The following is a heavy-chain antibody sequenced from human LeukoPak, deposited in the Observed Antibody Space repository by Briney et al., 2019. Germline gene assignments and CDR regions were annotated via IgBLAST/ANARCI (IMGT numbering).Heavy chain of an antibody. V-gene: IGHV1-2*02. CDR2: INPLTGGT. D-gene: IGHD3-22*01. Sequence: ASVKVSCKASGHTFTDYYTQWVRQAPGQGREWMGWINPLTGGTNYAQRLQGRVTMTTDTSTSTAYMDLRSLRSDDTAVYYCARDRHRRHYYDSSLHPPLDYWGQGTLVTVSS. CDR3: ARDRHRRHYYDSSLHPPLDY. J-gene: IGHJ4*02. CDR1: GHTFTDYY.